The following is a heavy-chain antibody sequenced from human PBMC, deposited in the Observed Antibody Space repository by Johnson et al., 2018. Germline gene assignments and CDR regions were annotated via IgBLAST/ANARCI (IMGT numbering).Heavy chain of an antibody. D-gene: IGHD6-19*01. Sequence: QVQLVQSGGGVVQPGRSLRLSCAASGFTFRSFGMHWVRQAPGKGLEWVAIMSYDGIGKYYADSVQGRFTVSRDNSKNTLYLHLKSLTTEDTAVYYCARFNSGWNAFDIWGQGTMVTVSS. V-gene: IGHV3-30*03. J-gene: IGHJ3*02. CDR3: ARFNSGWNAFDI. CDR1: GFTFRSFG. CDR2: MSYDGIGK.